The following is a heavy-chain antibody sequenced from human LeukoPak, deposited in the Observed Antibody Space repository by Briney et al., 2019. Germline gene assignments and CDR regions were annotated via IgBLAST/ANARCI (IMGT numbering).Heavy chain of an antibody. V-gene: IGHV5-51*01. CDR1: GYSFTSYW. CDR2: IYRGDSDT. CDR3: ARPPSRDGYNLGY. J-gene: IGHJ4*02. Sequence: PGESLKISCKGSGYSFTSYWIGWVRQMPGKGLEWMGIIYRGDSDTRYSPSFQGQVTISADKSISTAYLQWSSLKASNTAMYYCARPPSRDGYNLGYWGQGTLVTVSS. D-gene: IGHD5-24*01.